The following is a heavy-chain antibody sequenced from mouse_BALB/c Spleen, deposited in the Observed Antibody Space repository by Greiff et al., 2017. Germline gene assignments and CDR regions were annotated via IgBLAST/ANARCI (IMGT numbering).Heavy chain of an antibody. CDR3: ARGGGNRGYFDV. CDR1: GFSLTSYG. Sequence: VQLKESGPGLVAPSQSLSITCTVSGFSLTSYGVHWVRQPPGKGLEWLGVIWAGGSTNYNSALMSRLSISKDNSKSQVFLKMNSLQTDDTAMYYCARGGGNRGYFDVWGAGTTVTVSS. D-gene: IGHD2-1*01. J-gene: IGHJ1*01. CDR2: IWAGGST. V-gene: IGHV2-9*02.